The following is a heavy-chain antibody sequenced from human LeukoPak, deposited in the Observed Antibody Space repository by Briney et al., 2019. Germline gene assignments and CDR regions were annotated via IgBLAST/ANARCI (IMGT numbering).Heavy chain of an antibody. V-gene: IGHV4-39*01. CDR2: IFYSGST. CDR3: ARHLRTARMITFGGANFDP. D-gene: IGHD3-16*01. Sequence: PSETLSLTCTVSGGSISTSNYYWGWIRQPPGTGLEWIGNIFYSGSTYYSPSLKSRVTISVDTSKNQFSLKLSSVTAADTAVYYCARHLRTARMITFGGANFDPWGQGTLVTVSS. CDR1: GGSISTSNYY. J-gene: IGHJ5*02.